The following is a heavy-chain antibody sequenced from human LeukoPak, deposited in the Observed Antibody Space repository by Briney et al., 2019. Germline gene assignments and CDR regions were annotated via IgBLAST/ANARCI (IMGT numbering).Heavy chain of an antibody. CDR2: IYPGDSDT. V-gene: IGHV5-51*01. D-gene: IGHD2-21*02. J-gene: IGHJ5*02. Sequence: GESLKISCKGSGYSFTSYWIGWVRQMPGKGLEWMGIIYPGDSDTRYSPSFQGQVTISADKSISTAYLQWSSLKASDTATYYCARHPYCGGDCYRSWFDPWGQGTLVTVSS. CDR1: GYSFTSYW. CDR3: ARHPYCGGDCYRSWFDP.